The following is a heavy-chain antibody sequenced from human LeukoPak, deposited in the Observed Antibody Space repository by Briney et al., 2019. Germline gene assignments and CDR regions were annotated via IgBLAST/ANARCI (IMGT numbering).Heavy chain of an antibody. CDR1: GGSFSGYY. CDR3: ASYCSSTSCYDMDV. Sequence: SETLSLTCAVYGGSFSGYYWSWIRQPPGKGLEWIGEINHSGSTNYNPSLKSRVTISVDTSKNQFSLKLSSVTGADTAVYYCASYCSSTSCYDMDVWGKGTTVTVSS. D-gene: IGHD2-2*01. J-gene: IGHJ6*03. CDR2: INHSGST. V-gene: IGHV4-34*01.